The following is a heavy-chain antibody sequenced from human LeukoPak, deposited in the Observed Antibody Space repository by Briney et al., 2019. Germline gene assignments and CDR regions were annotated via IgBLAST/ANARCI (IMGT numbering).Heavy chain of an antibody. V-gene: IGHV3-48*04. Sequence: GGSLRLSCAASGFTFSSYSMNWVRQAPGKGLEWVSYISSSSSTIYYADSVKGRFTISRDNAKNSLYLQMNSLRAEDTAVYYCAKSVSAAGREGYFQHWGQGTLVTVSS. CDR3: AKSVSAAGREGYFQH. CDR1: GFTFSSYS. CDR2: ISSSSSTI. D-gene: IGHD6-13*01. J-gene: IGHJ1*01.